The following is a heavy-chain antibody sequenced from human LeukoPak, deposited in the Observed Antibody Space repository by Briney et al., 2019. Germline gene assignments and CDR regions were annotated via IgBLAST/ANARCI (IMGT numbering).Heavy chain of an antibody. V-gene: IGHV3-23*01. CDR2: ICGGCGNT. Sequence: PGGSLRLSCAASGFTFSNYAMAWVRQAPGKGLQWLSTICGGCGNTYYADSVKGRFTISRDNSKNTLYLQMNSLRAEDTAAYFCTKDVGNVFWDYWGQETLVTVSS. CDR3: TKDVGNVFWDY. J-gene: IGHJ4*01. D-gene: IGHD3-3*01. CDR1: GFTFSNYA.